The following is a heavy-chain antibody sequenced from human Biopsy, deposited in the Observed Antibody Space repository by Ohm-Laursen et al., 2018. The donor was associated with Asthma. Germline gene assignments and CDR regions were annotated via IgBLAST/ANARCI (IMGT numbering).Heavy chain of an antibody. J-gene: IGHJ6*02. Sequence: SLRLSCAATGFTFSSYGMYWVRQAPGKGLEWVAVISYDGSNRYYADSVKGRFTISRDNSKNTLYLQMNSLRAEDTAVYYCAKDTEGRYDFWSGLSYNYYGMDVWGQGTTVTVS. D-gene: IGHD3-3*01. V-gene: IGHV3-30*18. CDR1: GFTFSSYG. CDR2: ISYDGSNR. CDR3: AKDTEGRYDFWSGLSYNYYGMDV.